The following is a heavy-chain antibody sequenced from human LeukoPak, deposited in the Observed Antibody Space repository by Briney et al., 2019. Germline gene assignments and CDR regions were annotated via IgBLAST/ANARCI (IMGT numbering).Heavy chain of an antibody. CDR3: AREDIVVVGGPENLLDY. V-gene: IGHV4-30-4*01. D-gene: IGHD2-2*01. J-gene: IGHJ4*02. CDR2: IYNSEST. Sequence: SETLSLTCTVSGGSISSGDYYWSWIRQPPGRGLEWIGYIYNSESTYYNPSLKSRVSISIDTPKKQFSLKLSSVTAADTAVYYCAREDIVVVGGPENLLDYWGQGTLVTVSS. CDR1: GGSISSGDYY.